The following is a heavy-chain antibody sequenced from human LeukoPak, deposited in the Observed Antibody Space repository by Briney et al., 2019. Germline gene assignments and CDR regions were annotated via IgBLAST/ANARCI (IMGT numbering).Heavy chain of an antibody. Sequence: GASLEISCKGSGSRFTNYWVGWGRPLPGKGLEWMGIIYPNNSDSRYSPSFRGQVTISVDRSITTAYLQWNSLKPSDTAMYYCALSSGAFDSAGYFDYWGQGTLVTVSS. CDR1: GSRFTNYW. D-gene: IGHD2-15*01. J-gene: IGHJ4*02. CDR3: ALSSGAFDSAGYFDY. V-gene: IGHV5-51*01. CDR2: IYPNNSDS.